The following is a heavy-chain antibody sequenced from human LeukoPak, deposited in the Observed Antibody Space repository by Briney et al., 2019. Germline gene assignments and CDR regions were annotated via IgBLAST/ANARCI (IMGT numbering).Heavy chain of an antibody. V-gene: IGHV3-30*04. D-gene: IGHD3-9*01. J-gene: IGHJ4*02. CDR3: ARENVLRYFDWLRDLDY. Sequence: GRSLRLSCAASGFTFSSYTMRWVRQVPGKGLEWVAVISYDGRNKYYADSVKGRVTISRDNSKNTLYLQMNSLRAEDTAVYYCARENVLRYFDWLRDLDYWGQGTLVSVSS. CDR1: GFTFSSYT. CDR2: ISYDGRNK.